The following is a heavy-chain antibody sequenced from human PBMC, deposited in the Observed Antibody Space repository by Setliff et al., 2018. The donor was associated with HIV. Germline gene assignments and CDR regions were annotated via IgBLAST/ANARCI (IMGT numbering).Heavy chain of an antibody. Sequence: PSETLSLTCSLSGGSITTYYWSWLRQTPGRGLEWLGYIYHTGRTVYNPSLGSRVTLSLDTSKNQFSLKLTSVTAADAALYYCTGDYNSGSNRFDYWGQGTPVTVSS. CDR2: IYHTGRT. J-gene: IGHJ4*02. CDR1: GGSITTYY. D-gene: IGHD3-10*01. V-gene: IGHV4-59*08. CDR3: TGDYNSGSNRFDY.